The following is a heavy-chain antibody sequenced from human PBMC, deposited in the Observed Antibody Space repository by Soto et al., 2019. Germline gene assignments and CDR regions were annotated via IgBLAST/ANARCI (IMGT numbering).Heavy chain of an antibody. V-gene: IGHV1-69*12. J-gene: IGHJ5*02. CDR3: ARDGCTSCSAFGWFDP. CDR1: GGTFSSYA. CDR2: IIPIFGTA. Sequence: QVQLVQSGAEVKKPGSSVKVSCKASGGTFSSYAISWVRQAPGQGLEWMGGIIPIFGTANYAQKFQGRVTITADESTSTDYMELSSLRSEDTAVYYCARDGCTSCSAFGWFDPWGQGTLVTVSS. D-gene: IGHD2-2*01.